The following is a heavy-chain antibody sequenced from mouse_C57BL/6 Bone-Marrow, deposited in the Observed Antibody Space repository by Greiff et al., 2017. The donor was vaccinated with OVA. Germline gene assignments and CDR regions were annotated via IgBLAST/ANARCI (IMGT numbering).Heavy chain of an antibody. CDR2: IYPRSGNT. D-gene: IGHD2-2*01. CDR3: AGGYDVEGFAY. J-gene: IGHJ3*01. CDR1: GYTFTSYG. V-gene: IGHV1-81*01. Sequence: QVHVKQSGAELARPGASVKLSCKASGYTFTSYGISWVKQRTGQGLEWIGEIYPRSGNTYYNEKLKGKATLTADKSSSTAYMELRSLTSEDSAVYFCAGGYDVEGFAYWGQGTLVTVSA.